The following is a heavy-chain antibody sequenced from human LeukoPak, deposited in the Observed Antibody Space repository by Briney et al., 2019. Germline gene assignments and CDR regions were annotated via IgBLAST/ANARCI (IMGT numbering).Heavy chain of an antibody. V-gene: IGHV3-9*01. J-gene: IGHJ4*02. Sequence: PGRSLRLSCAASGFTFDDYAMHWVRQAPGKGLEWVSGISWNSGSIGYADSVKGRFTISRDNAKNSLYLQMNSLRAEDTALYYCAKISSSPPLWGQGTLVTVSS. CDR1: GFTFDDYA. CDR2: ISWNSGSI. D-gene: IGHD6-13*01. CDR3: AKISSSPPL.